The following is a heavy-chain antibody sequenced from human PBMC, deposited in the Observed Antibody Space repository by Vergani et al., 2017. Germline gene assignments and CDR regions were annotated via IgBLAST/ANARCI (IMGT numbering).Heavy chain of an antibody. CDR1: GFTFSSYA. J-gene: IGHJ6*02. CDR2: ISGSGGST. D-gene: IGHD6-13*01. CDR3: ARVPYSSSWNHHHYGMDV. V-gene: IGHV3-23*01. Sequence: EVQLLESGGGLVQPGGSLRLSCAASGFTFSSYAMSWVRQAPGKGLEWVSAISGSGGSTYYADSVKGRFTISRDNSKNSLYLQMNSLRAEDTAVYYCARVPYSSSWNHHHYGMDVWGQGTTVTVSS.